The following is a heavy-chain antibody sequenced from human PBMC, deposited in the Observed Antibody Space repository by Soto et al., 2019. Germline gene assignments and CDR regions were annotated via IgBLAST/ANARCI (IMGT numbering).Heavy chain of an antibody. CDR1: GGTFSSYA. V-gene: IGHV1-69*01. CDR2: IIPIFGTA. J-gene: IGHJ2*01. Sequence: QVQLVQSGAEVKKPGSSVKVSCKASGGTFSSYAISWVRQAPGQGLEWMGGIIPIFGTANYAQKFQGRVTITADESTSTAYMELSSLRSEDTAVYYCASGRGLMGYCSGGSCRYWYFDLWGRGTLVTVSS. CDR3: ASGRGLMGYCSGGSCRYWYFDL. D-gene: IGHD2-15*01.